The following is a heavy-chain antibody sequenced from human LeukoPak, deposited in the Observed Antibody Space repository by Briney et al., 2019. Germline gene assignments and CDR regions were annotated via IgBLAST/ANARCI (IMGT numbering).Heavy chain of an antibody. J-gene: IGHJ4*02. D-gene: IGHD3-22*01. CDR2: IKHDVTEE. V-gene: IGHV3-7*01. CDR1: GFSLSKQW. CDR3: ARGGGYPDC. Sequence: GGSLRLSCAASGFSLSKQWMCWVRQAPGKGLEWVANIKHDVTEEYYADSVRGRFSVSRDNAKNLLYLQMNSLRVEDPAVYYCARGGGYPDCWGQGALVTVSS.